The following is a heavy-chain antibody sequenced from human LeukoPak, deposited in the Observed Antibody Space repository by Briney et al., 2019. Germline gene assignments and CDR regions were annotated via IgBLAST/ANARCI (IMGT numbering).Heavy chain of an antibody. V-gene: IGHV3-21*01. CDR3: ARGSGYDYVWGSYRHGSAFDI. D-gene: IGHD3-16*02. CDR2: ISSSSSYI. CDR1: GFTFSSYS. Sequence: GGSLRLSCAASGFTFSSYSMNWVRQAPGKGLEWVSSISSSSSYIYYADSVKGRFTISRDNAKNSLYLQMNSLRAEDTAVYYCARGSGYDYVWGSYRHGSAFDIWGQGTMVTVSS. J-gene: IGHJ3*02.